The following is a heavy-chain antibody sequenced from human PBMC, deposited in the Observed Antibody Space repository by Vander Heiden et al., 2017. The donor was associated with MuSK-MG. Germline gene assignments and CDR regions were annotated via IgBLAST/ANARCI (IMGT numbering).Heavy chain of an antibody. D-gene: IGHD6-19*01. CDR1: GVSFSSYA. Sequence: VQLLESGGCLVQPGGSLRLSCPASGVSFSSYAMSWVRQAQGKGLEWVSAISGSGGSPDYAGSLKGRFTISRDNSKNALYLQMNSLRAEDTAVYYCTRAVASRRDYFDYWGQGTLVTVSS. CDR3: TRAVASRRDYFDY. J-gene: IGHJ4*02. V-gene: IGHV3-23*01. CDR2: ISGSGGSP.